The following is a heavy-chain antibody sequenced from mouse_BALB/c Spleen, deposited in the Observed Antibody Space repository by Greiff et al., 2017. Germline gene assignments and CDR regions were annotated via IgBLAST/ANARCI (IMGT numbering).Heavy chain of an antibody. Sequence: VQLQQSGPELVKPGASVKISCKASGYSFTSYYIHWVKQRPGQGLEWIGWIFPGSGNTKYNEKFKGKATLTADTSSSTAYMQLSSLTSEDSAVYFCARGGGGSFAYWGQGTLVTVSA. CDR1: GYSFTSYY. J-gene: IGHJ3*01. CDR2: IFPGSGNT. CDR3: ARGGGGSFAY. D-gene: IGHD1-2*01. V-gene: IGHV1-66*01.